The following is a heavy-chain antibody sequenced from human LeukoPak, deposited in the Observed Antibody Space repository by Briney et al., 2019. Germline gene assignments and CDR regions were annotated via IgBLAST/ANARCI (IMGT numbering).Heavy chain of an antibody. V-gene: IGHV1-69*05. Sequence: SVKVSCKASGGTFSSYAISWVRQAPGQGLEWMGRIIPIFGTANYEQKFQGRVTITTDESTSTAYMELSSLRSGDTAVYYCAREVGSTLKYYFDYWGQGTLVTVSS. CDR2: IIPIFGTA. J-gene: IGHJ4*02. D-gene: IGHD1-26*01. CDR1: GGTFSSYA. CDR3: AREVGSTLKYYFDY.